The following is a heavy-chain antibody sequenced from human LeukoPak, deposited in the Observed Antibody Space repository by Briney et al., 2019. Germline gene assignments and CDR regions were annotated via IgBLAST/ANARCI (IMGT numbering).Heavy chain of an antibody. D-gene: IGHD3-22*01. CDR3: ARVRYYDSSGYP. Sequence: SETLSLTCTVSGGSISSGSYYWSWIRQTAGKGLEWIGRIYTSGSTNYNPSLKSRVTISVDTSKNQFSLKLSSVTAADTAVYYCARVRYYDSSGYPWGQGTLVTVSS. CDR2: IYTSGST. J-gene: IGHJ5*02. V-gene: IGHV4-61*02. CDR1: GGSISSGSYY.